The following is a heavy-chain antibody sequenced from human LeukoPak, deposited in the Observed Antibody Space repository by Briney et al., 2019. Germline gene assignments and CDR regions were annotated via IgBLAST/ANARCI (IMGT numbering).Heavy chain of an antibody. Sequence: PSQTLSLTCAISGDSVSSNSAAWNWIRQSPSRGLGWLGRTYYRSKWYNDYAVSVKSRITINPDTSKNLFSLQLYSVTPEDTAVYYCVRAVREDQKRLFDSWGQGTLVTVSS. CDR1: GDSVSSNSAA. CDR3: VRAVREDQKRLFDS. V-gene: IGHV6-1*01. CDR2: TYYRSKWYN. J-gene: IGHJ4*02. D-gene: IGHD1-26*01.